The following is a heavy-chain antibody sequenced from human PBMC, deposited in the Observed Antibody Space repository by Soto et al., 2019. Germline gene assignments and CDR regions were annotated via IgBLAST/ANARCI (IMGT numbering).Heavy chain of an antibody. V-gene: IGHV3-7*05. CDR3: ARAGITIFGGVSDWYFDL. D-gene: IGHD3-3*01. CDR1: GFTFSSYW. CDR2: IKQDGSEK. J-gene: IGHJ2*01. Sequence: EVQLVESGGGLVQPGGSLRLSCAASGFTFSSYWMSWVRQAPGKGLEWVANIKQDGSEKYYVDSVKGRFTIPRDNAKNSLYLQMNSLRAEDTAVYYCARAGITIFGGVSDWYFDLWGRGTLVTVSS.